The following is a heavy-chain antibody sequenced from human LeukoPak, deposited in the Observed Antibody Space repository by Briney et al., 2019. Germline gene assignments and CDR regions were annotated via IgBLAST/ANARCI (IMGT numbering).Heavy chain of an antibody. Sequence: SETLSLTCAVSGGSISSSIWWSWVRQPPGKGLEWIGEISHSGNTNYNPSLESRVTISVDTSKNQFSLKLSSVTAADTAVYYCARAKYGDDFDYWGQGTLVTVSS. V-gene: IGHV4-4*02. CDR3: ARAKYGDDFDY. D-gene: IGHD4-17*01. CDR2: ISHSGNT. CDR1: GGSISSSIW. J-gene: IGHJ4*02.